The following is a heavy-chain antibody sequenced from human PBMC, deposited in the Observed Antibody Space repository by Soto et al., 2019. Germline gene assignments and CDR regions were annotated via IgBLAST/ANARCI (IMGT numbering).Heavy chain of an antibody. Sequence: GGSLRLSCAASGFTFGDYYMSWIRQAPGKGLEWVSYISSSGSTIYYADSVKGRFTISRDNAKNSLYLQMNSLRAEDTAVYYCARDSNWNTPYYYYYGMDVWGQGTTVTVSS. D-gene: IGHD1-1*01. CDR2: ISSSGSTI. CDR3: ARDSNWNTPYYYYYGMDV. J-gene: IGHJ6*02. CDR1: GFTFGDYY. V-gene: IGHV3-11*01.